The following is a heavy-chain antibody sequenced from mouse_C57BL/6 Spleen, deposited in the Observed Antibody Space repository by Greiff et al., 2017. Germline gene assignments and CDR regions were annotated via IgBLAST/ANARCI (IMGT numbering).Heavy chain of an antibody. CDR2: INPYNGGT. J-gene: IGHJ2*01. V-gene: IGHV1-19*01. CDR1: GYTFTDYY. D-gene: IGHD2-3*01. CDR3: ARSLYDYFDY. Sequence: EVQLQESGPVLVKPGASVKMSCKASGYTFTDYYMNWVKQSHGKSLEWIGVINPYNGGTSYNQKFKGKATLTVDKSSSTAYMELNSLTSEDSAVYYCARSLYDYFDYWGQGTTLTVSS.